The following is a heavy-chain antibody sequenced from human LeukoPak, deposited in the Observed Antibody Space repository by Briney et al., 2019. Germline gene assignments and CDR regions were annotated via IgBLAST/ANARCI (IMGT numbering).Heavy chain of an antibody. CDR2: FSSNTIST. Sequence: GGSLRLSCAASGFTFSSYAMSWVRRAPGKGLEWVSSFSSNTISTYYADSVKGRFTISRDNSKNTLYLQMNSVRAEDTAVYYCARPLVGVGTDSWGQGTLVTVSS. CDR3: ARPLVGVGTDS. CDR1: GFTFSSYA. V-gene: IGHV3-23*01. D-gene: IGHD2-2*01. J-gene: IGHJ5*01.